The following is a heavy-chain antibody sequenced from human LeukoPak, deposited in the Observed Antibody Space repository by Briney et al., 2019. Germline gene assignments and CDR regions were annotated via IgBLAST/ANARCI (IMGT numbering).Heavy chain of an antibody. CDR2: INSDGSST. D-gene: IGHD1-26*01. CDR1: GFTFSSYW. CDR3: ARTDSGSYLKDDY. J-gene: IGHJ4*02. Sequence: GGSLRLSCAASGFTFSSYWMHWVRQAPGKGLVWVSRINSDGSSTSYADSVKGRFTISRDNAKNSLYLQMNSLRVEDTAVYYCARTDSGSYLKDDYWGQGTLVTVSS. V-gene: IGHV3-74*01.